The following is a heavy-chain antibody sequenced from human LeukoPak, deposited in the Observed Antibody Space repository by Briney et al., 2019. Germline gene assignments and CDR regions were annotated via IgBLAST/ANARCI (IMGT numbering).Heavy chain of an antibody. CDR3: ARVAYGSGSYYPDYYMDV. V-gene: IGHV3-21*01. J-gene: IGHJ6*03. CDR2: ISSSSSYI. CDR1: GFTFSSYS. Sequence: PGGSLRLSCAASGFTFSSYSMYWVRQAPGKGLEWVSSISSSSSYIYYADSVKGRFTISRDNAKNSLYLQMNSLRAEDTAVYYCARVAYGSGSYYPDYYMDVWGKGTTVTVSS. D-gene: IGHD3-10*01.